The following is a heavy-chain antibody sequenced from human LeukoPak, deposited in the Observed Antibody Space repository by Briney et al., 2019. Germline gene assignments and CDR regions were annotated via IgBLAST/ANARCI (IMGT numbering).Heavy chain of an antibody. CDR1: GGSISSYY. D-gene: IGHD3-16*01. CDR2: INHSGST. CDR3: ARVGGGVNY. V-gene: IGHV4-34*01. Sequence: PSETLSLTCTVSGGSISSYYWSWIRQPPGKGLEWIGEINHSGSTNYNPSLKSRVTISVDTSKNQFSPKLSSVTAADTAVYYCARVGGGVNYWGQGTLVTVSS. J-gene: IGHJ4*02.